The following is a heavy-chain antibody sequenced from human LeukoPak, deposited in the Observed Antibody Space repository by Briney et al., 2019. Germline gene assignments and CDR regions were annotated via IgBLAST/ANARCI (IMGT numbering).Heavy chain of an antibody. V-gene: IGHV5-51*01. CDR1: GQTFSQKW. D-gene: IGHD5/OR15-5a*01. Sequence: GVSLSISCQGYGQTFSQKWIAWVRQMPGEGLEWMGIIYPGDSDTRYSPSFQGQVAISADKSINTAYLHWSSLKPSDTAMYYCARRARCVYYIWLDPWVQGTLVTVSS. CDR2: IYPGDSDT. J-gene: IGHJ5*02. CDR3: ARRARCVYYIWLDP.